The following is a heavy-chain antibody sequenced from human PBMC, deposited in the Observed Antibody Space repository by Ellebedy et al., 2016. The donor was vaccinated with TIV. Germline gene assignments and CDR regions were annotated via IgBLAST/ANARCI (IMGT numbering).Heavy chain of an antibody. Sequence: GGSLRLXXAASGFTFDDYAMHWARQAPGKGLEWVSGISWNSGSIGYADSVKGRFTISRDNAKNSLYLQMNSLRAEDTALYYCAKDSGSSSHFDYWGQGTLVTVSS. CDR1: GFTFDDYA. CDR2: ISWNSGSI. CDR3: AKDSGSSSHFDY. V-gene: IGHV3-9*01. D-gene: IGHD1-26*01. J-gene: IGHJ4*02.